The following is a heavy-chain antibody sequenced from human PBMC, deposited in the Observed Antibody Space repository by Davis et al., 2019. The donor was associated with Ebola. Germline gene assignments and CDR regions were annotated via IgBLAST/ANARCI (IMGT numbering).Heavy chain of an antibody. CDR1: GFTFSSYS. Sequence: GGSLRLSCAASGFTFSSYSMNWVRQAPGKGLEWVSAISGSGGSTYYADSVKGRFTISRDNSKNTLYLQMNSLRAEDTAVYYCAKDNRWFGELLYSDDAFDIWGQGTMVTVSS. V-gene: IGHV3-23*01. D-gene: IGHD3-10*01. CDR2: ISGSGGST. CDR3: AKDNRWFGELLYSDDAFDI. J-gene: IGHJ3*02.